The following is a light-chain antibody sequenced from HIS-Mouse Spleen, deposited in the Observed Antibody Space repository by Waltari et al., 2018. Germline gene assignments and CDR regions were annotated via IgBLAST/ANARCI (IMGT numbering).Light chain of an antibody. J-gene: IGLJ2*01. CDR2: EDS. V-gene: IGLV3-10*01. Sequence: SYELTQPPSVSVSPGQTARITCSGDALPNKYAYWYQQKSGQAPVLVIYEDSNRPSGIPERFSGSSSGTMATLTISGAQVEDEADYYCYSTDSSGNHRVFGGGTKLTVL. CDR3: YSTDSSGNHRV. CDR1: ALPNKY.